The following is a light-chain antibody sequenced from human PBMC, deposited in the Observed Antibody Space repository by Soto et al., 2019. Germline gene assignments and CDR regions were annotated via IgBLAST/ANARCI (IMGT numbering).Light chain of an antibody. CDR1: QSVSSY. Sequence: EIVLTQSPGTLSLSPGDRATLSCRASQSVSSYLAWYQQKPGQAPRPLIYDASNRATGIPGRFGGSGSGTDFTLTISSLEPEEFAVYYCQQRSNRPPTFGQGTRLEIK. CDR2: DAS. V-gene: IGKV3-11*01. J-gene: IGKJ5*01. CDR3: QQRSNRPPT.